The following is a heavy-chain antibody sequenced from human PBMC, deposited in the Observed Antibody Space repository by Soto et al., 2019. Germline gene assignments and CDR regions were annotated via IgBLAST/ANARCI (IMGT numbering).Heavy chain of an antibody. D-gene: IGHD2-2*01. V-gene: IGHV3-64*01. CDR3: ARSSSYYMDV. Sequence: GGSLRLSCAASVFTFSSYAMHWVRQAPGKGLEYVSAISSNGGSTYYANSVKGRFTISRDNSKNTLYLQMGSLRAEDMAVYYCARSSSYYMDVWGKGTTVTVSS. CDR2: ISSNGGST. CDR1: VFTFSSYA. J-gene: IGHJ6*03.